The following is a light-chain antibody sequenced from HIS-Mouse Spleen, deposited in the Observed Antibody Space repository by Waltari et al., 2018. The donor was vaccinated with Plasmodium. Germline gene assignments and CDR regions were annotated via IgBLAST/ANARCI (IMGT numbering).Light chain of an antibody. CDR1: ALPKQY. V-gene: IGLV3-25*03. CDR2: KDS. J-gene: IGLJ3*02. Sequence: SYELTQPPSVSVSPGQTARITCSGDALPKQYAYWYQQKPGQAPVLVIYKDSERPSVIPERFSGSSSGTTVTLTISGVQAEDEADYYCQSADSSGTPNWVFGGGTKLTVL. CDR3: QSADSSGTPNWV.